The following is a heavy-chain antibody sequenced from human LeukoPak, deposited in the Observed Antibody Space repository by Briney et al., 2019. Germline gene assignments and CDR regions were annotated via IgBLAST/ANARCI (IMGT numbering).Heavy chain of an antibody. CDR3: ARAGYYLDAFDI. D-gene: IGHD1-26*01. V-gene: IGHV4-59*01. CDR2: IYYSGST. Sequence: PSETLSLTCTVSGGSISSYYGTWIRQPPGKGLEWIGYIYYSGSTNHNPSLKSRVTISVDTSKNQFSLKLSSVTAADTAVYYCARAGYYLDAFDIWGQGTMVTVSS. CDR1: GGSISSYY. J-gene: IGHJ3*02.